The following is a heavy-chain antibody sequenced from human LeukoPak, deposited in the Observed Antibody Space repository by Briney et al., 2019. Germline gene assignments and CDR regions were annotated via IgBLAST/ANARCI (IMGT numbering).Heavy chain of an antibody. J-gene: IGHJ4*02. CDR1: GYTFTSYD. V-gene: IGHV1-8*01. Sequence: ASVKVSCKASGYTFTSYDIIWVRQATGQGLEWMGWMNPNSGNTGYAQKFQGRVTMTTDTSTSTAYMELRSLRSDDTAVYYCARAPFTMIVVVDSSAVFDYWGQGTLVTVSS. D-gene: IGHD3-22*01. CDR3: ARAPFTMIVVVDSSAVFDY. CDR2: MNPNSGNT.